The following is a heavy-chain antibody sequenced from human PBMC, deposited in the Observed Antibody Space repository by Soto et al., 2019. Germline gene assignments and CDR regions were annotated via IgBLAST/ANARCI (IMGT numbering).Heavy chain of an antibody. Sequence: QVQLVQSGAEVKKPGASVKVSCKASGYTFTGYYMHWVRQAPGQGLEWMGWINPNSGGTNYAQKFQGRVTMTRDTSISTAYMDLSRLRSDDTAVYYCARASRESYSSSWFPFDYWGQGTLVTVSS. CDR2: INPNSGGT. J-gene: IGHJ4*02. D-gene: IGHD6-13*01. CDR3: ARASRESYSSSWFPFDY. CDR1: GYTFTGYY. V-gene: IGHV1-2*02.